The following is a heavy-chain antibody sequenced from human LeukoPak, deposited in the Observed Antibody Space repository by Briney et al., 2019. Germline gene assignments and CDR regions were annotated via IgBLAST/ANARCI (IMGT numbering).Heavy chain of an antibody. CDR2: IYPGDSDT. V-gene: IGHV5-51*01. CDR1: GYSFTSYW. Sequence: RGESLKISCKGSGYSFTSYWIGWVRQMPGKGLECMGIIYPGDSDTRYSPSFQGQVTISADKSISTAYLQWSSLKASDTAMYYCASSPSMRGSSWYELDPWGQGTLVTVSS. D-gene: IGHD6-13*01. CDR3: ASSPSMRGSSWYELDP. J-gene: IGHJ5*02.